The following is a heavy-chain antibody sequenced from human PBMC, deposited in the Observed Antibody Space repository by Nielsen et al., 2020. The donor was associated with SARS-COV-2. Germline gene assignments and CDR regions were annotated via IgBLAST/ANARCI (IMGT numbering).Heavy chain of an antibody. V-gene: IGHV7-4-1*02. CDR3: ARGGDTSAQY. Sequence: ASVKVSCKAFGYTFTSNYIHWVRQAPGRGLEWMGWITTNTGKSTYAQGFTGRFVFSVDTSVSTSHLQISSLKTEDTAVYYCARGGDTSAQYWGQGTLVTVSS. J-gene: IGHJ4*02. D-gene: IGHD2/OR15-2a*01. CDR1: GYTFTSNY. CDR2: ITTNTGKS.